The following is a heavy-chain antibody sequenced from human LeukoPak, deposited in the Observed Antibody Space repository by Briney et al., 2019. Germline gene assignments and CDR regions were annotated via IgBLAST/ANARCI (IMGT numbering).Heavy chain of an antibody. CDR2: ISAYNGNT. V-gene: IGHV1-18*01. D-gene: IGHD6-19*01. J-gene: IGHJ4*02. CDR3: AREVAVAGPYYFDY. CDR1: GYTFTSYG. Sequence: GASVKVSCKASGYTFTSYGISWVRQAPGQGLEWMGWISAYNGNTNYAQNLQGRVTMTTDTSTSTAYMELRSLRSDDTAVYYCAREVAVAGPYYFDYWGQGTLVTVSS.